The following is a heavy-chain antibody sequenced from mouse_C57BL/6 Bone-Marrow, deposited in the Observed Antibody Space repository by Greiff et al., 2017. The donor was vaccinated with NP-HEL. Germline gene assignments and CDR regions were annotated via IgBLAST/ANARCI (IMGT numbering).Heavy chain of an antibody. CDR1: GYAFTNYL. J-gene: IGHJ4*01. CDR2: INPGSGGT. V-gene: IGHV1-54*01. CDR3: ARERDAMDY. Sequence: QVQLQQSGAELVRPGTSVKVSCKASGYAFTNYLIEWVKQRPGQGLEWIGVINPGSGGTNYNEKFKGKATLTADKSSSTAYMQLSGLTSEDSAVYFCARERDAMDYWGQGTSVTVSS.